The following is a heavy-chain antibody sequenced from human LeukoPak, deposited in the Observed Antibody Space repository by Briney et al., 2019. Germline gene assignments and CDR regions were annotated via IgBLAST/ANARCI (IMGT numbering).Heavy chain of an antibody. V-gene: IGHV3-21*01. CDR2: ISSSSSYI. J-gene: IGHJ5*02. CDR1: GFTFSSYS. CDR3: ARGGYSYGSNWFDP. D-gene: IGHD5-18*01. Sequence: GGSLRLSCAASGFTFSSYSMNWARQAPGKGLEWVSSISSSSSYIYYADSVKGRFTISRDNAKNSLYLQMNSLRAEDTAVYYCARGGYSYGSNWFDPWGQGTLVTVSS.